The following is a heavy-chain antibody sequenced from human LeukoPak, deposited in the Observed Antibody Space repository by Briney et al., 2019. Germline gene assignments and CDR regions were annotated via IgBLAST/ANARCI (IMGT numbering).Heavy chain of an antibody. CDR1: GYSISSGYY. D-gene: IGHD2-2*02. V-gene: IGHV4-38-2*02. CDR3: ARGIVVVPAAISLSRPGARFDY. J-gene: IGHJ4*02. Sequence: SETLSLTCTVSGYSISSGYYWGWIRQPPGKGLEWIGEINHSGSTNYNPSLKSRVTISVDTSKNQFSLKLSSVTAADTAVYYCARGIVVVPAAISLSRPGARFDYWGQGTLVTVSS. CDR2: INHSGST.